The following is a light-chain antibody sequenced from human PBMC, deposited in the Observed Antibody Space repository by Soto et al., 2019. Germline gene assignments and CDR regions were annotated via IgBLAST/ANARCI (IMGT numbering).Light chain of an antibody. CDR3: QQFGST. Sequence: EIVLTQSPGTLSLSPGERATLSCRASRSVSSSYLAWYQQKPGQAPRLLIYGASSRATGIPDRFSGSGSGTDFTLTISRLEPEDFAVYYCQQFGSTFGGGTKVEIK. V-gene: IGKV3-20*01. CDR2: GAS. CDR1: RSVSSSY. J-gene: IGKJ4*01.